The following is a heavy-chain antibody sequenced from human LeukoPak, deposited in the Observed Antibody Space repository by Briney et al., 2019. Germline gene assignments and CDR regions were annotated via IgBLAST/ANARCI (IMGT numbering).Heavy chain of an antibody. Sequence: SLRLSCAASGFNFNNYGMHWVRQAPGKGLEWVSGISWNSGSIGYADSVKGRFTISRDSAKNSLYLQMNNLRAEDTALYYCAKDISRQQLVLEYYFDYWGQGTLVTVSS. CDR3: AKDISRQQLVLEYYFDY. CDR1: GFNFNNYG. J-gene: IGHJ4*02. V-gene: IGHV3-9*01. D-gene: IGHD6-13*01. CDR2: ISWNSGSI.